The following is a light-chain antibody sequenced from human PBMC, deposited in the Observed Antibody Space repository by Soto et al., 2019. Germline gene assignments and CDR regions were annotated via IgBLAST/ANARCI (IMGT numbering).Light chain of an antibody. CDR1: SNDVGGYNY. J-gene: IGLJ3*02. Sequence: QSALTQPASVSGSPGQSITISCTGTSNDVGGYNYVSWYQQDPGKAPKLMIYDVSTRPSGVSNRFSGSKSGNTASLTISWLQAEDEADYYCSSYTSISTGVVFGGGTKVTVL. V-gene: IGLV2-14*01. CDR3: SSYTSISTGVV. CDR2: DVS.